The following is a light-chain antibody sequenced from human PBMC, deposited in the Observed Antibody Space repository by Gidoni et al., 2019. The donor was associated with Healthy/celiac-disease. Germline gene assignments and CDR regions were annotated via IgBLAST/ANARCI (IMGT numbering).Light chain of an antibody. V-gene: IGKV4-1*01. CDR2: WAS. CDR1: QSVLYSSNNKNY. J-gene: IGKJ2*01. CDR3: QQYYSTPYT. Sequence: VLRTQSAYTLTLTLGERATINCKSSQSVLYSSNNKNYLAWYQQKPGQPPKLLIYWASTRESGVPDRFSGSGSGKDFTITSSSLQDEDVAVYYCQQYYSTPYTFGQGTKLEIK.